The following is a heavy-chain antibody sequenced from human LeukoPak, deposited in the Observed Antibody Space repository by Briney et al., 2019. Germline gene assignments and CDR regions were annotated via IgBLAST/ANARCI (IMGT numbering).Heavy chain of an antibody. Sequence: PGGSLRLSCAASGFTFDDYAMSWVRQAPGKGLEWVSSISGSGESTYYADYVKGRFTVSRDNSKNTLNLQLNSLRAEDTAVYYCAKDAIGQYRPYYFDCWGQGTLVTVSS. D-gene: IGHD3-16*02. J-gene: IGHJ4*02. CDR3: AKDAIGQYRPYYFDC. CDR2: ISGSGEST. CDR1: GFTFDDYA. V-gene: IGHV3-23*01.